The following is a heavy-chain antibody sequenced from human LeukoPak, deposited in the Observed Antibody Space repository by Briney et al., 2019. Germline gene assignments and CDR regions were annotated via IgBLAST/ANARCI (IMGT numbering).Heavy chain of an antibody. CDR2: IYYSGST. CDR1: GGSISSSSYY. D-gene: IGHD2-2*01. V-gene: IGHV4-39*01. Sequence: SETLSLTCTVSGGSISSSSYYWGWIRQPPGKGLEWIGSIYYSGSTYYNPSLKSRVTISVDTSKNQFSLKLSSVTAADTAVYYCARRSPPAAKNNWFDPWGQGTLVTVSS. CDR3: ARRSPPAAKNNWFDP. J-gene: IGHJ5*02.